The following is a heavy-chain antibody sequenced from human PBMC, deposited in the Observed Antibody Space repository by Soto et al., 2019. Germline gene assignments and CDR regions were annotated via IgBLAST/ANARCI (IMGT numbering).Heavy chain of an antibody. CDR3: ARDDSSGYFLDY. V-gene: IGHV4-30-4*01. CDR1: GGSISSGDYY. D-gene: IGHD3-22*01. CDR2: IYYSGST. Sequence: SETLSLTCTVSGGSISSGDYYWSWIRQPPGKGLEWIGYIYYSGSTDYNPSLKSRATISVDTSKNQFSLKLSSVTAADTAVYYCARDDSSGYFLDYWGQGALVTVSS. J-gene: IGHJ4*02.